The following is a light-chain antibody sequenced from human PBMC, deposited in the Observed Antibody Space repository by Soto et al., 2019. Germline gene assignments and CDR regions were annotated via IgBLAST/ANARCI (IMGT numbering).Light chain of an antibody. CDR3: KQYGSSLN. V-gene: IGKV3-20*01. J-gene: IGKJ4*01. Sequence: VWTQSQGTLSFSPGERAHLYCLASQSVSSSYLAWYQQKPGQAPRLLIYGASSRATGIPDRFSGSGSGTDFTLTISRLEPEDFAVYYCKQYGSSLNFGGGTTGDI. CDR1: QSVSSSY. CDR2: GAS.